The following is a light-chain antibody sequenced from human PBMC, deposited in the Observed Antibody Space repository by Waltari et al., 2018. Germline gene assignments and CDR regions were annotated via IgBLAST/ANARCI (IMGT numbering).Light chain of an antibody. CDR3: QSADSSGTLKWF. CDR2: KDN. V-gene: IGLV3-25*03. J-gene: IGLJ2*01. Sequence: SSELTQPPSLSVSPGQTARNTCSGHALPNQNPYWYQQKSGQAPLLMIYKDNQRPSGVPERFSGSKSGTTVTLTVSGVQAEDEADYYCQSADSSGTLKWFFGGGTKLTVL. CDR1: ALPNQN.